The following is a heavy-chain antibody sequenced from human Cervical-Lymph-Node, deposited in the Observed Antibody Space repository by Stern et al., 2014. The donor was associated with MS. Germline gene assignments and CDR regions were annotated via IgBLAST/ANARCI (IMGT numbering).Heavy chain of an antibody. V-gene: IGHV3-23*04. CDR3: AREMGGYNSGFFFDL. CDR2: IGDSADDA. CDR1: GFSFSSYV. D-gene: IGHD5-24*01. Sequence: DVQLVESGGDLVQPGGSLRLSCAASGFSFSSYVVNWVRQAPGKGLEWVSSIGDSADDAHYADSVRGRLTVSRDNSKKTLYLQMNSLRAEDTAVYYCAREMGGYNSGFFFDLWGQGTLVTVSS. J-gene: IGHJ4*02.